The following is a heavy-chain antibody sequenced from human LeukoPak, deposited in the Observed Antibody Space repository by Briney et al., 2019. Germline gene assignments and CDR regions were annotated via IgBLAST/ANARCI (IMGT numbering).Heavy chain of an antibody. CDR1: GFTFSSYW. CDR2: IKQDGSEK. Sequence: GGSLRLSCAASGFTFSSYWMSWVRQAPGKGLEWVANIKQDGSEKYYVDSVKGRLTISRDNAKNSLYLQMNSLKTEDTAVYYCTRDYYDSSGYYPAGQHWGQGTLVTVSS. J-gene: IGHJ1*01. D-gene: IGHD3-22*01. V-gene: IGHV3-7*03. CDR3: TRDYYDSSGYYPAGQH.